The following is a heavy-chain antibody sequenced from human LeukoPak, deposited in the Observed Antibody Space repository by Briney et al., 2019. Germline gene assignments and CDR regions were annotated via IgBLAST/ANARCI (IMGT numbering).Heavy chain of an antibody. CDR3: ARDTTMVRGGFDY. Sequence: ASVKVSCKASGYTFTGYYMHWVRQAPGQGLEWMGWINPKSGGANYAQKFQGRVTMTRDTSISTAYMELSRLRSDDTAVYYCARDTTMVRGGFDYWGQGTLVTVSS. J-gene: IGHJ4*02. CDR1: GYTFTGYY. V-gene: IGHV1-2*02. CDR2: INPKSGGA. D-gene: IGHD3-10*01.